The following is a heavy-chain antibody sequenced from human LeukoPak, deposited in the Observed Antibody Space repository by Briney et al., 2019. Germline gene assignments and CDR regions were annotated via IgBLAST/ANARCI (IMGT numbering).Heavy chain of an antibody. CDR2: INPNSGGT. V-gene: IGHV1-2*02. Sequence: ASVKVSCKASGYTFTSYGISWVRQAPGQGLEWMGWINPNSGGTNYAQKFQGRVTMTRDTSISTAYMELSRLGSDDTAVYYCAGGRSDYVWGSYRVDAFDIWGQGTMVTVSS. D-gene: IGHD3-16*02. CDR1: GYTFTSYG. J-gene: IGHJ3*02. CDR3: AGGRSDYVWGSYRVDAFDI.